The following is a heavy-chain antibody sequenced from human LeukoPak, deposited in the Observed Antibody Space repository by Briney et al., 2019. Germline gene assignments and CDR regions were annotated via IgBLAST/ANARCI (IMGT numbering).Heavy chain of an antibody. D-gene: IGHD6-6*01. V-gene: IGHV4-39*07. CDR1: GGSISSSSYY. CDR2: IYYSGST. Sequence: SETLSLTCTVSGGSISSSSYYWGWIRQPPGKGLEWIGSIYYSGSTYYNPSLKSRVTISVDTSKNQFSLKLSSVTAADTAVYYCARAPSYYYYYYYMDVWGKGTTVTVSS. CDR3: ARAPSYYYYYYYMDV. J-gene: IGHJ6*03.